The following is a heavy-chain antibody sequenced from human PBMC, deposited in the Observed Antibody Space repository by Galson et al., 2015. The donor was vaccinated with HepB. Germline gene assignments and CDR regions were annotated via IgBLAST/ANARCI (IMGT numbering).Heavy chain of an antibody. Sequence: SLRLSCAASGFSFSTYAMSWVRQAPGKGPEWLSAISGNGDGTYYADSVRGRFTISRDNSRNTLYLEVDSLRAEDTAVYYCAKRIIGWYQIDYWGQGTLVTVSS. CDR2: ISGNGDGT. D-gene: IGHD6-19*01. CDR3: AKRIIGWYQIDY. J-gene: IGHJ4*02. V-gene: IGHV3-23*01. CDR1: GFSFSTYA.